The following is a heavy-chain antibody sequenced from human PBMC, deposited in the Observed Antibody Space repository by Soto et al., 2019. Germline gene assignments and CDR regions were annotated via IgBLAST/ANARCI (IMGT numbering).Heavy chain of an antibody. Sequence: GESLKISCNGSGYSFTSYCISLVRQMPGKGLEWMGRIDPSDSYTNYSPSFQGHVTISADKSISTAYLQWSSLKASDTAMYYCARSTYCSGGSCYYYGMDVWGQGTTVTVSS. CDR1: GYSFTSYC. V-gene: IGHV5-10-1*01. CDR3: ARSTYCSGGSCYYYGMDV. CDR2: IDPSDSYT. D-gene: IGHD2-15*01. J-gene: IGHJ6*02.